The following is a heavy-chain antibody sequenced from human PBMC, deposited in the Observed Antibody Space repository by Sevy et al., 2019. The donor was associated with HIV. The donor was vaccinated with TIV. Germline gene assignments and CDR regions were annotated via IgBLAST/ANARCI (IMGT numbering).Heavy chain of an antibody. D-gene: IGHD7-27*01. CDR3: ARGTGTRGYFYYYYMDV. V-gene: IGHV1-2*02. CDR1: GCTFTDTY. J-gene: IGHJ6*03. Sequence: ASVKVSCKASGCTFTDTYIHWVRQAPGQGLEWMGWINPNSGGTTYAQKFQGRVTMTRDTSINTAYMELSSLRSDDTAVYYCARGTGTRGYFYYYYMDVWGNGTTVTVSS. CDR2: INPNSGGT.